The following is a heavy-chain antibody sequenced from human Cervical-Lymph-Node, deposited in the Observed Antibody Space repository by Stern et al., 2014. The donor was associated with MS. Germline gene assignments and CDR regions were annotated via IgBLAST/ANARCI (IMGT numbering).Heavy chain of an antibody. J-gene: IGHJ4*02. CDR3: ATPSPSLY. Sequence: EVQLLESGGGLVQPGGSLRLSCVASGFILSNHSMNWVRQAPGKGLEWLSYISGSSSVIHYADSVKGRFTISRDNAKNSLYLQMNSLRDDDTAIYYCATPSPSLYWGQGTLVTVSS. V-gene: IGHV3-48*02. CDR2: ISGSSSVI. CDR1: GFILSNHS.